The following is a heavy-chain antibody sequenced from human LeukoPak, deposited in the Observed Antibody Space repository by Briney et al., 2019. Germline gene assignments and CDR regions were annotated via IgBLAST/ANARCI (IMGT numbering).Heavy chain of an antibody. CDR2: IYYSGNT. CDR3: ARSTGSTMFIDY. V-gene: IGHV4-59*01. J-gene: IGHJ4*02. Sequence: KSSETLSLTCTVSGGSISPYYWSWIRQPPGKGLEWLGYIYYSGNTDEKPSLKSRVAMSVDTSKNQFSLRLSSVTAADTAVYYCARSTGSTMFIDYWGQGTLVTVSS. CDR1: GGSISPYY. D-gene: IGHD3-10*02.